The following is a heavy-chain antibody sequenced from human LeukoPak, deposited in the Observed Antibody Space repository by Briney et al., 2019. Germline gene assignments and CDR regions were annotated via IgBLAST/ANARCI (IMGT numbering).Heavy chain of an antibody. D-gene: IGHD2-2*02. V-gene: IGHV1-2*02. CDR2: INPNSGGT. CDR1: GYTFTGYY. J-gene: IGHJ4*02. Sequence: ASVKVSCKASGYTFTGYYIHWVRQAPGQGLEWMGWINPNSGGTNYAQKFQGRVTMTRGTSISTAYMELSRLRSDDTAVYYCARGGIGYCSTISCYTAFDYWGQGTLVTVSS. CDR3: ARGGIGYCSTISCYTAFDY.